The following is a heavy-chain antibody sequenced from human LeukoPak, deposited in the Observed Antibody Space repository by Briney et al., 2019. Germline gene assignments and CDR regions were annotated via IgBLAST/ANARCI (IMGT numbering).Heavy chain of an antibody. CDR1: GGSISSYY. J-gene: IGHJ4*02. V-gene: IGHV4-59*01. CDR3: ARDGTTGTTI. CDR2: IYYSGST. Sequence: SETLSLTCTVSGGSISSYYWSWIRQPPGKGLEWIGYIYYSGSTNYNPSLKSRVTISVDTSKNQFSLKLSSVIAADTAVYYCARDGTTGTTIWGQGTLVTVSS. D-gene: IGHD1-7*01.